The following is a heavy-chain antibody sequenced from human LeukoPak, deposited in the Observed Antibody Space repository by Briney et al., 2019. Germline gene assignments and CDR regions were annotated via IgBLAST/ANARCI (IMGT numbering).Heavy chain of an antibody. Sequence: GGSLRLSCAASGFTVSSNYMSWVRQAPGKGLEWVSAISGSGGNTYYADSVKGRVTISRDNSKNTLYMQMNSLRAEDTAVYYCAKGSIAVALFDYWGQGTLVTVSS. CDR3: AKGSIAVALFDY. CDR1: GFTVSSNY. V-gene: IGHV3-23*01. J-gene: IGHJ4*02. CDR2: ISGSGGNT. D-gene: IGHD6-19*01.